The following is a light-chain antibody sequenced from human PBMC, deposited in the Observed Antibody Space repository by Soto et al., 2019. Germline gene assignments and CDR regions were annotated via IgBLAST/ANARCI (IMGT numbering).Light chain of an antibody. CDR3: QQLNSYPTYT. CDR1: QGISSY. Sequence: DIQLTQSPSFLSASVGDRVTITCWASQGISSYLAWYQQKPGKAPKLLIYAASTLQSGVPSRFSGSGSGTEFTLTISSLQPEDFATYYCQQLNSYPTYTFGQGTKLEIK. CDR2: AAS. J-gene: IGKJ2*01. V-gene: IGKV1-9*01.